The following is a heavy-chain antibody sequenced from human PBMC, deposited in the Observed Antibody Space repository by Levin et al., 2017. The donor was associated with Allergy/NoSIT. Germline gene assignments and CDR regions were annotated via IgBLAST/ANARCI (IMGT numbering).Heavy chain of an antibody. D-gene: IGHD1-1*01. J-gene: IGHJ4*02. CDR3: ARVLVATGPRLDF. V-gene: IGHV3-49*03. CDR1: GFTFGDYA. CDR2: IRSNIHGGTT. Sequence: GGSLRLSCTVSGFTFGDYALMWFRQAPGKGLEWVSFIRSNIHGGTTEYAASVRGRFTMSRDDSKSIAYLQMNSLKTEDTAVYFCARVLVATGPRLDFWGQGTLVTVSS.